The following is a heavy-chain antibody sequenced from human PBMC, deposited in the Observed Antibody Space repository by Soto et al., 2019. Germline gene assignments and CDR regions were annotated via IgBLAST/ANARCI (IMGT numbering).Heavy chain of an antibody. J-gene: IGHJ4*02. V-gene: IGHV3-23*01. CDR1: GFTFSSYA. CDR3: AKSKRFPLYYFDY. D-gene: IGHD4-17*01. CDR2: ISGSGGST. Sequence: PGGFLRLSCAASGFTFSSYAMHWVRQAPGKGLEWVSAISGSGGSTYYADSVKGRFTISGDNSKNTLYLQMNSLRAEDTAVYYCAKSKRFPLYYFDYWGQGTLVNVSS.